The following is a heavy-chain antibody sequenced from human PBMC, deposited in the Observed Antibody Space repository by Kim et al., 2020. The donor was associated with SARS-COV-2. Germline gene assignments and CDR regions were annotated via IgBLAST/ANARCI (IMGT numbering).Heavy chain of an antibody. D-gene: IGHD2-15*01. J-gene: IGHJ4*02. Sequence: GGSLRLSCAASGFTFSSYAMHWVRQAPGKGLEWVAAISYDGSNKYYADSVKGRFTNSRDNSKNTLYLQMNSLRAEDTAVYYCARDDCSGGSCYHFDYWGQGTLVTVSS. CDR3: ARDDCSGGSCYHFDY. CDR2: ISYDGSNK. CDR1: GFTFSSYA. V-gene: IGHV3-30-3*01.